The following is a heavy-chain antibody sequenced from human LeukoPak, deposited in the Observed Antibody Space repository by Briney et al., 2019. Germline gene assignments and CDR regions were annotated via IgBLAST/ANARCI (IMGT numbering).Heavy chain of an antibody. CDR3: AKDRSCINDVRHGDFDY. V-gene: IGHV3-23*01. J-gene: IGHJ4*02. Sequence: GGSLRLSCAASGFIFSSYAMSWVRQAPGKGLEWVSTISGSGGSTYYADSVKGRFTISRDNSKNTVYLQMNSLRAEDAAVYYCAKDRSCINDVRHGDFDYWGQGTLVTVSS. CDR2: ISGSGGST. CDR1: GFIFSSYA. D-gene: IGHD2-8*01.